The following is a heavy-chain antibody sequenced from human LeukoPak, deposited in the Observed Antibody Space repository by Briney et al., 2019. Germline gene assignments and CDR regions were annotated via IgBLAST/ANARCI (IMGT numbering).Heavy chain of an antibody. CDR1: GFTFSSHA. D-gene: IGHD3-10*01. CDR2: ISYDASTK. V-gene: IGHV3-30-3*01. J-gene: IGHJ4*02. CDR3: ARDLSYYYASDY. Sequence: TGRSLRLSCAASGFTFSSHAMHWVRQAPGKGLEWVTFISYDASTKYYADSVKGRFTISRDNSKNMLYLQMNSLRPEDTALYYCARDLSYYYASDYWGQGTLVSVPS.